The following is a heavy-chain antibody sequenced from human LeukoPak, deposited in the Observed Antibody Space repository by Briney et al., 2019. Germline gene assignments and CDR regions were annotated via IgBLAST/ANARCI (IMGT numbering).Heavy chain of an antibody. D-gene: IGHD6-13*01. J-gene: IGHJ4*02. CDR2: IYPGDSDT. Sequence: GESLKISCEGSGYNFTNYWIGWVRQMPGKGLEWMGIIYPGDSDTRYSPSFQGQVTISADKSISTAYLQWSSLKASDTAMYYCASPRYSSSWYYFDYWGQGTLVTVSS. V-gene: IGHV5-51*01. CDR3: ASPRYSSSWYYFDY. CDR1: GYNFTNYW.